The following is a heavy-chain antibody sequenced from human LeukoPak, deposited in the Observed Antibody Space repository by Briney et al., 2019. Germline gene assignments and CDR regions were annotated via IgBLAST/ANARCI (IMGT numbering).Heavy chain of an antibody. J-gene: IGHJ6*02. CDR2: INPNSGGT. CDR3: AKLGYDILTGYSKPYYYYGMDV. Sequence: ASVKVSCKASGYTFTGYYMHWVRQAPGQGLEWMGWINPNSGGTNYAQKFQGRVTMTRDTSISTAYMELSRLRSDDTAVYYCAKLGYDILTGYSKPYYYYGMDVWGQGTTVTVSS. D-gene: IGHD3-9*01. CDR1: GYTFTGYY. V-gene: IGHV1-2*02.